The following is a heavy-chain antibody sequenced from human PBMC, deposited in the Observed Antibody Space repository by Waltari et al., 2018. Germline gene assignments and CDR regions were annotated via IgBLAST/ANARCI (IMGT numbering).Heavy chain of an antibody. D-gene: IGHD3-22*01. J-gene: IGHJ3*02. CDR2: IYSGGSST. Sequence: EVQLLESGGGLVQPGGSLRLSCAASGFTFSSYAMSWVRQAPGKGLEWVSVIYSGGSSTYYADSVKGRFTSSRDNSKNTLYLQMNSLRAEDTAVYYCAKLGYYYDSSGYPDAFDIWGQGTMVTVSS. CDR3: AKLGYYYDSSGYPDAFDI. V-gene: IGHV3-23*03. CDR1: GFTFSSYA.